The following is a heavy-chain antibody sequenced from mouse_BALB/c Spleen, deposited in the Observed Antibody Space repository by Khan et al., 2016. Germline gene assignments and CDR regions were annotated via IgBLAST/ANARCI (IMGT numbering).Heavy chain of an antibody. J-gene: IGHJ2*02. CDR1: GYTFTNYG. CDR2: INTYTGEP. D-gene: IGHD2-1*01. CDR3: AREGGYGSYFDY. V-gene: IGHV9-1*02. Sequence: QVQLKQSGPELKKPGETVKISCKASGYTFTNYGMNWVKQAPGKGLKWMGWINTYTGEPTYADDFKGRFAFSLETSANTAYLQINTLKNEDMATYFCAREGGYGSYFDYWGQGTSLTVSS.